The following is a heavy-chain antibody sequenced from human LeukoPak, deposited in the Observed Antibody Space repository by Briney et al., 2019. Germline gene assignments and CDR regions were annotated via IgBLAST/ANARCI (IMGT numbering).Heavy chain of an antibody. D-gene: IGHD6-19*01. CDR3: ARERNLEIAVAGTIFDY. Sequence: GGSLRLSCAASGFTVSSKYMSWVRQAPGRGLEWVSVIYSGGDTYYADSVKGRFTISRDNSKNMIYLEMSSLKAEDTAVYYCARERNLEIAVAGTIFDYWGQGTLVTVSS. CDR2: IYSGGDT. J-gene: IGHJ4*02. V-gene: IGHV3-66*01. CDR1: GFTVSSKY.